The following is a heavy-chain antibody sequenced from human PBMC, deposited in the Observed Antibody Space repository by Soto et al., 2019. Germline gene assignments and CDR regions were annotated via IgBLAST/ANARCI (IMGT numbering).Heavy chain of an antibody. CDR1: GFIFKNYA. CDR2: ITRDGYNK. V-gene: IGHV3-30*04. Sequence: QVQLVESGGGVVQPGRSLRLSCAGSGFIFKNYALNWVRQAPGKGLEWVASITRDGYNKYYADSVKGRFTISRDNSRDTLSLQMSALAIEDSFVYYCTRSSGGSSSVGMDFWGQGTRVAVSS. D-gene: IGHD6-6*01. CDR3: TRSSGGSSSVGMDF. J-gene: IGHJ4*02.